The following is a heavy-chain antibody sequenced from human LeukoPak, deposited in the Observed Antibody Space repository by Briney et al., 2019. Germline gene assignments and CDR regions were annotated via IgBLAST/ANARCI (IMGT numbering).Heavy chain of an antibody. V-gene: IGHV3-23*01. Sequence: GGSLRLSCAASGFTFSSYAMSWVRQPPGKGLEWVSAISGSGGSTYYADSVKGRSTISRDKSKNTLYLQMNSLRAEDTAVYYCAKERKYYDFWSGYPLGYYMDVWGKGTTVTVSS. D-gene: IGHD3-3*01. CDR2: ISGSGGST. CDR1: GFTFSSYA. CDR3: AKERKYYDFWSGYPLGYYMDV. J-gene: IGHJ6*03.